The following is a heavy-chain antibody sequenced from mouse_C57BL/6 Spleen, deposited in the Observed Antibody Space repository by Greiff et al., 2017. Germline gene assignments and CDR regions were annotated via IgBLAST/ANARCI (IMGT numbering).Heavy chain of an antibody. CDR3: VRWGFYFDY. Sequence: DVQLVESGGGLVQPKGSLKLSCAASGFSFNTYAMNWVRQAPGKGLEWVARIRSKSNNYATYYADSVKDRFTISRDDSESMLYLQMNNLKTEDTAMYYCVRWGFYFDYWGQGTTLTVSS. V-gene: IGHV10-1*01. D-gene: IGHD3-1*01. J-gene: IGHJ2*01. CDR2: IRSKSNNYAT. CDR1: GFSFNTYA.